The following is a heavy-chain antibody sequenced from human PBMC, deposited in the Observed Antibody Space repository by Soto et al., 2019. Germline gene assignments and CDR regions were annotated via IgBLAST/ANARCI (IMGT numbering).Heavy chain of an antibody. CDR3: TITITTGPTFLKDV. CDR1: GFTFSNAW. V-gene: IGHV3-15*07. D-gene: IGHD1-7*01. J-gene: IGHJ6*02. Sequence: PRGSLRLSCAASGFTFSNAWMNWVRQAPWKGLEWVGRIKSKTDGGTTDYAAPVKGRFTISRDDSKNTLYLQMNSLKTEDTAVYYCTITITTGPTFLKDVWSRGTTVIVS. CDR2: IKSKTDGGTT.